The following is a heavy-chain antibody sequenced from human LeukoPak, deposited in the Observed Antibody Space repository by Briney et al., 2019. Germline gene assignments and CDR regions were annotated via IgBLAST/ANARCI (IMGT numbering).Heavy chain of an antibody. V-gene: IGHV1-69*05. CDR3: AKDYYDSSGYYS. CDR1: GGTFSSYA. Sequence: SVKVSCKASGGTFSSYAISWVRQAPGQGLEWMGRIIPIFGRANYAQKFQGRVTITTDESTSTSYMELSSLRSEDTAVYYCAKDYYDSSGYYSWGQGTLVTVSS. J-gene: IGHJ4*02. CDR2: IIPIFGRA. D-gene: IGHD3-22*01.